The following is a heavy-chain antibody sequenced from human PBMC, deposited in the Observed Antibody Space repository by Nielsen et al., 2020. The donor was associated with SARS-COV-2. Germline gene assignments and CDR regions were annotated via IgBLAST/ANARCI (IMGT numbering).Heavy chain of an antibody. CDR1: GFSFNNHG. D-gene: IGHD2-2*02. J-gene: IGHJ4*02. CDR3: AKDWAIFMIYFTRGGPDF. CDR2: ISYEGSKQ. Sequence: GESLKISCAASGFSFNNHGMHWVRQAPGKGLEWVAYISYEGSKQYYADSVKGRFTISRDFSKSTLYLQMNSLRGEDTAVYYCAKDWAIFMIYFTRGGPDFWGQGTLVTVSS. V-gene: IGHV3-30*18.